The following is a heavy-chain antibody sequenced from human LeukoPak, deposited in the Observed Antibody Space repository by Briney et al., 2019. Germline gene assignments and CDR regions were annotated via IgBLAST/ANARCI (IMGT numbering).Heavy chain of an antibody. CDR1: GFTFSHYD. CDR3: ARDRDTVAGTLGWFDP. CDR2: IGTAGDT. Sequence: GGSLRLSCAASGFTFSHYDMHWVRQATGKGLEWVSAIGTAGDTYYPGSVKGRFTIFRENAKNSLYLQMNSLRAGDTAVYYCARDRDTVAGTLGWFDPWGQGTLVTVSS. V-gene: IGHV3-13*01. J-gene: IGHJ5*02. D-gene: IGHD5-12*01.